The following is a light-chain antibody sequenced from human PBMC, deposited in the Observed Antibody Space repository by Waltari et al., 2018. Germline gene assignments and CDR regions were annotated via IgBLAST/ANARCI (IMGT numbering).Light chain of an antibody. CDR3: QQSYSIPIS. V-gene: IGKV1-39*01. CDR2: ATS. J-gene: IGKJ3*01. CDR1: QSISNF. Sequence: DIQMTQSPSSLSASVGDRVTLTCRASQSISNFLNWYQQKPGKAPKLLISATSTLQTGVPSRFSGSGSGTDFSLNISSLQPEDFATYYCQQSYSIPISFGPGTEVEIK.